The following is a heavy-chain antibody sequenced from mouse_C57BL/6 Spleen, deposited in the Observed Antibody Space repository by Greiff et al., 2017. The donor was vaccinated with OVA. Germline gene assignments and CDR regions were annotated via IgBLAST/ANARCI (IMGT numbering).Heavy chain of an antibody. CDR2: IHPTSGST. CDR3: ARDYYGSSYHD. V-gene: IGHV1-64*01. Sequence: QVQLQQPGAELVKPGASVKLSCKASGYTFTSYWMHWVKQRPGQGLEWIGMIHPTSGSTNYNEKFKSKATLTVDTSSSTAYMQLSNLTSADSAVYYCARDYYGSSYHDWGQGTTLTVSA. J-gene: IGHJ2*01. CDR1: GYTFTSYW. D-gene: IGHD1-1*01.